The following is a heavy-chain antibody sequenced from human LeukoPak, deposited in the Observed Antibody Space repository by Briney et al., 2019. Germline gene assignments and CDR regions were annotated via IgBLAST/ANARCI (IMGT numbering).Heavy chain of an antibody. V-gene: IGHV1-18*01. J-gene: IGHJ4*02. CDR1: GYTFTSYG. CDR2: ISTYNGNT. Sequence: GASVKVSCKASGYTFTSYGIIWVRQAPGQGLEWMGWISTYNGNTNYAQKIQGRVTMTTDTSTSTVYMELSSLRSEDTAVYYCAREGDGYNGEYYFDYWGQGTLVTVSS. CDR3: AREGDGYNGEYYFDY. D-gene: IGHD5-24*01.